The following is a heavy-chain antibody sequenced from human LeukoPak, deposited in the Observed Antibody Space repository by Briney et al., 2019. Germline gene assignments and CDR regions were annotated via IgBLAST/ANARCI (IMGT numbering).Heavy chain of an antibody. D-gene: IGHD3-22*01. CDR3: ARGGDSSGSVRSAFDN. V-gene: IGHV3-53*01. CDR1: GVTVSSNY. J-gene: IGHJ3*02. CDR2: IYSGGTT. Sequence: GGSLRLSCAASGVTVSSNYMNWVRQAPGKGLGWGSVIYSGGTTYYSDSVKGRFTISRDNSKNTVYLQVNSLRAEDTAVYYCARGGDSSGSVRSAFDNWGQGTMVTVPS.